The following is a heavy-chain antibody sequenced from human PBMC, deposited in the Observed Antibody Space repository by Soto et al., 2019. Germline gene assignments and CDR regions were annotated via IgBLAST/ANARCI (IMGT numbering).Heavy chain of an antibody. CDR1: GFTFSSYA. V-gene: IGHV3-30-3*01. D-gene: IGHD6-19*01. J-gene: IGHJ6*02. CDR2: ISYDGSHK. Sequence: QVQLVESGGGVVQPGRSLRLSCAASGFTFSSYAMHWVRQAPGKGLEWVAIISYDGSHKYYADSVKGRFTISRDNSKNTLYLQMNSLRAEDTAVYYCARPAVAGCYYYYGMDVWGQGTTVTVSS. CDR3: ARPAVAGCYYYYGMDV.